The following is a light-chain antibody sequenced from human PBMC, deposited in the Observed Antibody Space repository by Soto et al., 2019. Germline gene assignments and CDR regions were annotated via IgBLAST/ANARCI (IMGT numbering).Light chain of an antibody. CDR3: SSYAGSSNV. J-gene: IGLJ1*01. V-gene: IGLV2-8*01. Sequence: QYALTQPPYASGSPEQSVAVSCTGTSSDVGGYNYVSWYQQHPGKAPKLMIYEVNKRPSGVPDRFSGSKSGNTASLTVSGLQAEDEADYYCSSYAGSSNVFGTGTKVT. CDR2: EVN. CDR1: SSDVGGYNY.